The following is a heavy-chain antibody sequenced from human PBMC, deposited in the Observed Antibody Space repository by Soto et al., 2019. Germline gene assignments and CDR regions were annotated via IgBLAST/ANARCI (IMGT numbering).Heavy chain of an antibody. CDR2: IYPGDSDT. Sequence: PXASLKISCKACGYSFTSSGIGWVRQMPGKGLEWMGIIYPGDSDTRYRPSFQGQVTISADKSSSTAYLQWNSLQASDTAMYYCARLPGIVAPGTVFLDNWGQGTMVTGSS. J-gene: IGHJ4*02. D-gene: IGHD1-1*01. V-gene: IGHV5-51*01. CDR1: GYSFTSSG. CDR3: ARLPGIVAPGTVFLDN.